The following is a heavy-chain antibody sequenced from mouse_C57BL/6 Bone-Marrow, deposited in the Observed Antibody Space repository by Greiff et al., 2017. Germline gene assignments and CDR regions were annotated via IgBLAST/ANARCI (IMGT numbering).Heavy chain of an antibody. CDR2: IDPETGGT. J-gene: IGHJ2*01. V-gene: IGHV1-15*01. CDR3: TRREWLLFDY. D-gene: IGHD2-3*01. Sequence: QVQLQQSGAELVRPGASVTLSCKASGYTFTDYEMHWVKQTPVHGLEWIGAIDPETGGTAYNQKFKGKAILTADKSSSTAYMELRSLASEDSAVYYCTRREWLLFDYWGQGTTRTVSS. CDR1: GYTFTDYE.